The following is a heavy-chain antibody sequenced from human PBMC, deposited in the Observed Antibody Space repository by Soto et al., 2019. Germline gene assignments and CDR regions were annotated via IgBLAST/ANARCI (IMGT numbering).Heavy chain of an antibody. CDR3: AREVVVVPAAIKWFDP. CDR1: GYTFTSYG. D-gene: IGHD2-2*01. J-gene: IGHJ5*02. CDR2: ISAYNGNT. Sequence: ASVKVSCKASGYTFTSYGISGVRQAPGQGLEWMGWISAYNGNTNYAQKLPGRVTMTPDTSTSTAYMELRSLRSDDTAVYYCAREVVVVPAAIKWFDPWGQGTLVTAPQ. V-gene: IGHV1-18*01.